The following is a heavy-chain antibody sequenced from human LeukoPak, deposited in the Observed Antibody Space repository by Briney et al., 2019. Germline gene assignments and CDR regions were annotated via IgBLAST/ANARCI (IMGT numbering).Heavy chain of an antibody. V-gene: IGHV4-59*01. D-gene: IGHD2-21*02. CDR2: IYYSGST. CDR3: ARIAPKMYCGGDCSTFDY. J-gene: IGHJ4*02. Sequence: PSETLSLTCTVSGGSISSYYWSWIRQPPGKGLEWIGYIYYSGSTNYNPSLKCRVTISVDTSKNQFSLKLSSVTAADTAVYYCARIAPKMYCGGDCSTFDYWGQGTLVTVSS. CDR1: GGSISSYY.